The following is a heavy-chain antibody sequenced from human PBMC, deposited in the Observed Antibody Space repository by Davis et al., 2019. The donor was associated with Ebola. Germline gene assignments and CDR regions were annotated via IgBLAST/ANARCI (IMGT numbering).Heavy chain of an antibody. D-gene: IGHD1-26*01. CDR2: IYYGGTT. Sequence: MPSETLSLTCTVSGGSISYYYWNWIRQAPGKGLEWIGDIYYGGTTNYNPSLKSRVPISVDPSKNQFSLRLSSVTAADTAVYYCAIQIMGITRVFDFWGQGTLVTVSS. CDR1: GGSISYYY. J-gene: IGHJ4*02. CDR3: AIQIMGITRVFDF. V-gene: IGHV4-59*08.